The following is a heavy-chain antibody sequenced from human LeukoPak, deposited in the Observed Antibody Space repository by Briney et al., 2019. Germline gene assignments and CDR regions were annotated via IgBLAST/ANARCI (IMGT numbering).Heavy chain of an antibody. CDR1: AYSISSGYF. CDR2: IYHSGST. V-gene: IGHV4-38-2*01. J-gene: IGHJ4*02. D-gene: IGHD6-6*01. CDR3: ARLLRGSSSSSFDY. Sequence: SETLSLTCAVSAYSISSGYFWGWIRQPPGKGLEWIGSIYHSGSTYYNPSLRSRVTISVDTSKNQFSLKLSSATAADTAVYYCARLLRGSSSSSFDYWGQGTLVTVSS.